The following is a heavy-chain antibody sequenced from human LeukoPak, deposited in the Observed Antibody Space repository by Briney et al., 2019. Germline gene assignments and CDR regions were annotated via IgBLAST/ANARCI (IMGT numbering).Heavy chain of an antibody. V-gene: IGHV4-31*03. CDR1: GGSISRGGYY. CDR3: ARGEMATTYYFDY. J-gene: IGHJ4*02. CDR2: IYYSGSS. Sequence: SETLSLTCTVSGGSISRGGYYLSWIRQHPGKGLEWIGYIYYSGSSYYNPSLKSRVTISVDTSKNQFSLKLTSVTAADTAVYYCARGEMATTYYFDYWGQGTLVTVSS. D-gene: IGHD5-24*01.